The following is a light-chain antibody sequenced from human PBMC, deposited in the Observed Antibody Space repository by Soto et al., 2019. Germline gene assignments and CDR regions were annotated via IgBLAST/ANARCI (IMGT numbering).Light chain of an antibody. CDR1: PAIDSW. CDR2: KAS. J-gene: IGKJ1*01. CDR3: QQYHIYSGT. Sequence: DLQITQSPSTLSAIVGDRVPITSRASPAIDSWLPWYQQRPGKPPNLLIYKASTVASGVPSRFSGGGCGTEFTLTINSLQPDDFATYYCQQYHIYSGTFGQGTK. V-gene: IGKV1-5*03.